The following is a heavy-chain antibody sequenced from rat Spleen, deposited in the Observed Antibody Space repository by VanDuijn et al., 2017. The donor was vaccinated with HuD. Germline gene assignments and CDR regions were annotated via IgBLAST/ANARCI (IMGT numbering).Heavy chain of an antibody. Sequence: QVQLKESGPGLVQPSQTLSLTCTVSGFSLTSNGVSWVRQPPGKGLEWIAAISSGGSTYYNSALKSRLSISRDTSKSQVFLKMNSLQTEDTATYYCARDPGNNPYFMDAWGQGVSVAVSS. J-gene: IGHJ4*01. CDR3: ARDPGNNPYFMDA. CDR1: GFSLTSNG. V-gene: IGHV2S12*01. D-gene: IGHD1-4*01. CDR2: ISSGGST.